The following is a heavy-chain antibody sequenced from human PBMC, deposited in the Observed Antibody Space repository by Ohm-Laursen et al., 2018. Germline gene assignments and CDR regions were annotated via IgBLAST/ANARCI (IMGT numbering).Heavy chain of an antibody. Sequence: PTQTLTLTCAISGDTVSSNSAAWNWIRQSPSRGLEWLGRTYYRSKWYNDYGASVKSRITINPDTSKNQFSLLLNSVTPEDTAVYYCTRAVAGALDYWGQGTLVTVSS. CDR2: TYYRSKWYN. V-gene: IGHV6-1*01. CDR3: TRAVAGALDY. D-gene: IGHD6-19*01. J-gene: IGHJ4*02. CDR1: GDTVSSNSAA.